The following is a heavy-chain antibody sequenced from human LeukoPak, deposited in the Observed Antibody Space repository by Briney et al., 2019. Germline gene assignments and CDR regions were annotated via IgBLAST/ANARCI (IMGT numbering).Heavy chain of an antibody. D-gene: IGHD6-6*01. CDR3: ANRGSIADWYFDL. Sequence: SDTLSLTCTVSGASVSSGSSYWTWIRQPPGKGLEWIGYIYYSGSTHYNPSLKSRVTLSVDRSKNQFSLKLTSVTAADTAVYYCANRGSIADWYFDLWGRGTLVTVSS. V-gene: IGHV4-61*01. J-gene: IGHJ2*01. CDR2: IYYSGST. CDR1: GASVSSGSSY.